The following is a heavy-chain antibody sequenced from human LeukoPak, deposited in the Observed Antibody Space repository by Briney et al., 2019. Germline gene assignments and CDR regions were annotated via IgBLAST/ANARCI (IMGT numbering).Heavy chain of an antibody. CDR1: GGTFSSYA. CDR3: GGGYDTDYYYYYYMDV. V-gene: IGHV1-69*13. D-gene: IGHD5-12*01. Sequence: SVKVSCKASGGTFSSYAISWVRQAPGQGLEWMGRIIPIFGTANYVQKFQGRVTITADESTSTAYMELSSLRSEDTAVYYCGGGYDTDYYYYYYMDVWGKGTTVTVSS. J-gene: IGHJ6*03. CDR2: IIPIFGTA.